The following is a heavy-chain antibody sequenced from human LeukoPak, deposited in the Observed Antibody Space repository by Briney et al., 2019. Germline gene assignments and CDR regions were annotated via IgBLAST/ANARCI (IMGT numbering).Heavy chain of an antibody. D-gene: IGHD6-13*01. CDR2: FDPEDGET. V-gene: IGHV1-24*01. J-gene: IGHJ4*02. CDR1: GYTLTELS. Sequence: ASVKVSSKVSGYTLTELSMHWVRQAPGKGLEWMGGFDPEDGETIYAQKFQGRVTMTEDTSTDTAYMEPSSLRSEDTAVYYCATDLGIPPQPTLARNYWGQGTLVTVSS. CDR3: ATDLGIPPQPTLARNY.